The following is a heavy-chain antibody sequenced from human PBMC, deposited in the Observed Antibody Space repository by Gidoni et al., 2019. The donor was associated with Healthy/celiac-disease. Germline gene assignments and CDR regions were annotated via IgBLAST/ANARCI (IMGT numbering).Heavy chain of an antibody. CDR2: ISSSSSYT. CDR3: ARDPYGGNQAFDI. D-gene: IGHD4-17*01. CDR1: GFPFSDYY. J-gene: IGHJ3*02. V-gene: IGHV3-11*06. Sequence: QVQLVESGGGLVKPGGSLRLSCASSGFPFSDYYMSWIRQAPGKGLEWVSYISSSSSYTNYADSVKGRFTISRDNAKNSLYLQMNSLRAEDTAVYYCARDPYGGNQAFDIWGQGTMVTVSS.